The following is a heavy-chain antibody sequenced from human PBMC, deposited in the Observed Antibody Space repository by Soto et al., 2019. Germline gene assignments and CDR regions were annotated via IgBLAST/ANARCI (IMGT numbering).Heavy chain of an antibody. D-gene: IGHD3-3*01. CDR1: GFTFSNAW. CDR3: TTVHRITIFGVVITTFDY. CDR2: IKSKTDGGTT. Sequence: PGGSLRLSCAASGFTFSNAWMSWVRQAPGKGLEWVGRIKSKTDGGTTDYAAPVKGRFTISRDDSKNTLYLQMNSLKTEDTAVYYCTTVHRITIFGVVITTFDYWGQGTLVTVSS. V-gene: IGHV3-15*01. J-gene: IGHJ4*02.